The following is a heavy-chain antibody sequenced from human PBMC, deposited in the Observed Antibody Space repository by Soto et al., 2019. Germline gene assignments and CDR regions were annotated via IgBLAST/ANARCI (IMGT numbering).Heavy chain of an antibody. CDR1: GYTFTSYG. Sequence: QVKLVQSGAEVKKPGASVKVSCKASGYTFTSYGISWVRQAPGQGREWMGWISAYNGNTNYAQKLQGRVTMTTDTSTSTAYMERRSLRSDDTAVYYCARVSPFLSTARGRHFDYWGQGTLVTVSS. CDR3: ARVSPFLSTARGRHFDY. CDR2: ISAYNGNT. J-gene: IGHJ4*02. V-gene: IGHV1-18*01. D-gene: IGHD5-18*01.